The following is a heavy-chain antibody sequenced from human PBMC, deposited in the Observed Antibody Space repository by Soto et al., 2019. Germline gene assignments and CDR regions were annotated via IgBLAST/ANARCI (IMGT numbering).Heavy chain of an antibody. Sequence: QVQLQESGPGLVKPSGTLSLTCAVSGGSISSSNWWSWVRQPPGKGLEWIGEIYHSGSTNYNPSLKSRVTISVDKSKNQFSLKLSSVTAADTAVYYCARDTKVLMVYAIHLAYYYGMDVWGQGTTVTVSS. CDR1: GGSISSSNW. J-gene: IGHJ6*02. D-gene: IGHD2-8*01. CDR3: ARDTKVLMVYAIHLAYYYGMDV. CDR2: IYHSGST. V-gene: IGHV4-4*02.